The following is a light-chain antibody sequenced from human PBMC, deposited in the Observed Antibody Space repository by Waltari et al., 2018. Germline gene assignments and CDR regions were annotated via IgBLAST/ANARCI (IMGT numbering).Light chain of an antibody. Sequence: DIQMTQSPSTLSASVGDSVAITCRASQSISSWLAWYQQKPGKAPKLLIYKASTLESGVPSRFGGSGSGAEFTLTISSLQPDDFATYYCQQYNSYPHTFVQGTKLEIK. V-gene: IGKV1-5*03. CDR2: KAS. CDR3: QQYNSYPHT. CDR1: QSISSW. J-gene: IGKJ2*01.